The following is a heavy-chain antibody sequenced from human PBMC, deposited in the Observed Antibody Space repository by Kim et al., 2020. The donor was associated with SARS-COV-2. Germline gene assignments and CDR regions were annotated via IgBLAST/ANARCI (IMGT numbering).Heavy chain of an antibody. J-gene: IGHJ5*02. Sequence: SETLSLTCTVSGGSISSYYWSWIRQPPGKGLDWIGYIYYSGSNNYNPSFKSGVTTSVDTSTNQFSLKLSSVTTADTAAAHFAGLPSTRWCAPWGHGSMVT. CDR3: AGLPSTRWCAP. D-gene: IGHD2-8*01. CDR2: IYYSGSN. CDR1: GGSISSYY. V-gene: IGHV4-59*08.